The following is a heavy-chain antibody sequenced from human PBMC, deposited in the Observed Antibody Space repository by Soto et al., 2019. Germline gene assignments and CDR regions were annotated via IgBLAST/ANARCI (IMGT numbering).Heavy chain of an antibody. V-gene: IGHV3-23*01. J-gene: IGHJ3*02. CDR3: AKDRDYIGMVDAFDI. Sequence: EMQLLESGGDLVQPGGSLRLSCAASGFTFSSYAMTWVRQAPGKGLEYVSAISGSGVTTYYPDSMKGRFTISRDNSKSTLYLQMNSLRVEDTAVYYCAKDRDYIGMVDAFDIWGQGTMVTVSS. CDR2: ISGSGVTT. CDR1: GFTFSSYA. D-gene: IGHD2-15*01.